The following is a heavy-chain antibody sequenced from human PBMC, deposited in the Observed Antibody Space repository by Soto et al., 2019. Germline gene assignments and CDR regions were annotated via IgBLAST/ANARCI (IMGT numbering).Heavy chain of an antibody. J-gene: IGHJ4*02. D-gene: IGHD2-2*01. Sequence: GGSLRLSCAASGFSFSDYYMSWIRQAPGKGLEWVSYIRSSDNTRYYADSVRGRSTISRDNAKNSLYLQMNSLRAEDTAVYYCARGNALYDYWGQGTLVTVSS. CDR2: IRSSDNTR. CDR3: ARGNALYDY. V-gene: IGHV3-11*01. CDR1: GFSFSDYY.